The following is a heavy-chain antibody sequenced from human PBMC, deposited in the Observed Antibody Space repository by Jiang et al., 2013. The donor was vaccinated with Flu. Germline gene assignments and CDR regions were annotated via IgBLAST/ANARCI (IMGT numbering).Heavy chain of an antibody. CDR1: GFPFSTFA. CDR2: ISGSGSST. D-gene: IGHD3-3*01. Sequence: VQLVESGGGLVRPGGSLRLSCAASGFPFSTFAMSWVRLAPGKGLEWVAGISGSGSSTFHADSVMGRFKISRDTSKNTLDLQMNSLRAEDTAVYYCAKDSAPTYSDFWIGYYLADWGQGTVVTVSS. J-gene: IGHJ4*02. CDR3: AKDSAPTYSDFWIGYYLAD. V-gene: IGHV3-23*04.